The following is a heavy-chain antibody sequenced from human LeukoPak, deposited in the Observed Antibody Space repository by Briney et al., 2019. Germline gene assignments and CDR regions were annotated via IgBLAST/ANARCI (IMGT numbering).Heavy chain of an antibody. CDR2: ISGSGDTT. CDR3: RRELLRDAFDI. J-gene: IGHJ3*02. V-gene: IGHV3-23*01. D-gene: IGHD1-7*01. Sequence: GGSLRLSCVASGFAFSTYVMSWVRQAPGKGLEWVSAISGSGDTTHYADSVKGRFTISRGNSKNTLSLQMNSLRAEDTAAYYCRRELLRDAFDIWGQGTRVTVSS. CDR1: GFAFSTYV.